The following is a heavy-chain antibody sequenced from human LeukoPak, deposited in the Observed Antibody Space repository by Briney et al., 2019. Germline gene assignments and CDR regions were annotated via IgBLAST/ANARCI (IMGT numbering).Heavy chain of an antibody. V-gene: IGHV4-34*01. CDR3: ARGRYVSRI. CDR1: GGSFSGYY. CDR2: INHSGST. Sequence: SETLSLTCAVYGGSFSGYYWSWIRQPPGKGLEWIGEINHSGSTNYNPSLKSRVTISVDTSRNQFSLKLSSVTAADTAVYYCARGRYVSRIWGQGTMVTVSS. D-gene: IGHD3-16*01. J-gene: IGHJ3*02.